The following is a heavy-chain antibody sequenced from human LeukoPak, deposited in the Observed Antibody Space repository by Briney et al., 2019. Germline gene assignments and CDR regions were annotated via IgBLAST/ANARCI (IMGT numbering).Heavy chain of an antibody. Sequence: SVKVSCEASGGTFSSYAISWVRQAPGQRLEWMGGIIPIFGTANYAQKFQGRVTITTDESTSTAYMELSSLRSEDTAVYYCARAPGRAIRHFDYWGQGTLVTVSS. D-gene: IGHD2-2*01. CDR2: IIPIFGTA. V-gene: IGHV1-69*05. J-gene: IGHJ4*02. CDR3: ARAPGRAIRHFDY. CDR1: GGTFSSYA.